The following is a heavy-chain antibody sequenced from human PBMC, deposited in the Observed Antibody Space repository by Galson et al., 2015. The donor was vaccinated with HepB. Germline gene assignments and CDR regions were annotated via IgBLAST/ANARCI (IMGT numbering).Heavy chain of an antibody. CDR2: IYYSGST. CDR1: GGSISSGGYY. CDR3: ARVDTMVRLGGGDYYGMDV. J-gene: IGHJ6*02. D-gene: IGHD3-10*01. V-gene: IGHV4-31*03. Sequence: TLSLTCTVSGGSISSGGYYWSWIRQHPGKGLEWIGYIYYSGSTYYNPSLKSRVTISVDTSKNQFSLKLSSVTAADTAVYYCARVDTMVRLGGGDYYGMDVWGQGTTVTVSS.